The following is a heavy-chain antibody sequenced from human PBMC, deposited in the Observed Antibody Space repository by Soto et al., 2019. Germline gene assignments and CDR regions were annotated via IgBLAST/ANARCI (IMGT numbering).Heavy chain of an antibody. CDR1: GGSFSGYY. D-gene: IGHD3-22*01. V-gene: IGHV4-34*01. CDR2: INHSGST. CDR3: ARVYYDSSGYSNWLDP. Sequence: SETLSLTCAVYGGSFSGYYWSWIRQPPGKGLEWIGEINHSGSTNYNPSLKSRVTISVDTSKNQLSLKLSSVTAADTAVYYCARVYYDSSGYSNWLDPWGQGTLVTVSS. J-gene: IGHJ5*02.